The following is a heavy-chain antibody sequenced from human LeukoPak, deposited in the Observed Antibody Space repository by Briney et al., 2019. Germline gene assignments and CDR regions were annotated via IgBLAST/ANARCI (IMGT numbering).Heavy chain of an antibody. CDR1: GYTFSSYG. CDR2: ISGCNGNT. D-gene: IGHD3-22*01. Sequence: GASVKVSCKSSGYTFSSYGISWVRQAPGQGLEWMGWISGCNGNTSYAQKLQGRVTMTTDTSTSTAYMELRSLRSDDTAVYSCANFPGVFTYYYDSSGYYPFDYWGPGTLVTVSS. J-gene: IGHJ4*02. V-gene: IGHV1-18*04. CDR3: ANFPGVFTYYYDSSGYYPFDY.